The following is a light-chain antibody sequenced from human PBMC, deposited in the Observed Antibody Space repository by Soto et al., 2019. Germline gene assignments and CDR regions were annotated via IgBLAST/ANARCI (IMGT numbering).Light chain of an antibody. J-gene: IGKJ4*01. V-gene: IGKV3-11*01. CDR2: EAS. Sequence: EIVLTQSPATLSLSPGERATLSCKASQSIGSSLGWYQQKPGQVPRLLIYEASNRATGIPARFSGSGSVTDFTLTIGSLEPEDFAVYYCQQRRDWPLTFGGGSKVEIK. CDR1: QSIGSS. CDR3: QQRRDWPLT.